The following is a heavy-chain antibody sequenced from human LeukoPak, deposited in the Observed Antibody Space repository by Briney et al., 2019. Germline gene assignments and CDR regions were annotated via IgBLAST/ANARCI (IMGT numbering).Heavy chain of an antibody. CDR1: GGTFSSYA. J-gene: IGHJ3*02. CDR3: ARDRVGDGYNSAFDI. Sequence: SVKVSCKASGGTFSSYAISWVRQAPGQGLEWMGGIIPIFGTANYAQKFQGRVTITTDESTSTAYMVLSSLRSEDTAVYYCARDRVGDGYNSAFDIWGQGTMVTVSS. D-gene: IGHD5-24*01. V-gene: IGHV1-69*05. CDR2: IIPIFGTA.